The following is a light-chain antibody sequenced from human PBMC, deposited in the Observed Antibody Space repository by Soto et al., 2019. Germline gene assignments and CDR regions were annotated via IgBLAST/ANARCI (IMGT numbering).Light chain of an antibody. Sequence: EIVLTQSPATLSVSPGERATLSCRATETISTNLAWFQRKPGQPPRLLIYGSSTRATGVPARFSGWGSGTEFTLTISSLQSEDFAVYYCQQYHNWPPITFGQGTRLEI. J-gene: IGKJ5*01. CDR3: QQYHNWPPIT. V-gene: IGKV3-15*01. CDR2: GSS. CDR1: ETISTN.